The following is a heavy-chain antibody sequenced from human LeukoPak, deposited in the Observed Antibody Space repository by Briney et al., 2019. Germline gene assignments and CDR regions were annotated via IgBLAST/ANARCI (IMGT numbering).Heavy chain of an antibody. CDR3: ASPARGGRDGPFDY. D-gene: IGHD2-2*01. CDR2: IKQDGSGK. Sequence: PGGSLRLSCAASGFTFSSYWMSWVRQAPGKGLEWVANIKQDGSGKNYVDSVKGRFTISRDNAKNSLYLQMNTLRAEDTAVYYCASPARGGRDGPFDYWGQGTLVTVSS. V-gene: IGHV3-7*01. CDR1: GFTFSSYW. J-gene: IGHJ4*02.